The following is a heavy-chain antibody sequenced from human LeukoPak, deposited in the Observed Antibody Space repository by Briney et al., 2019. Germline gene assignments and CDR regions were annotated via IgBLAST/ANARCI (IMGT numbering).Heavy chain of an antibody. V-gene: IGHV3-21*04. D-gene: IGHD6-6*01. Sequence: GGSLRLSCAASGFTFSSYSMNWVRQAPGKGLEWVSSISSSSSYIYYADSVKGRFTISRDNAKNSLYLQMNSLRAEDTALYYCARIAARLFYYYYYMDVWGKGTTVTVSS. CDR2: ISSSSSYI. J-gene: IGHJ6*03. CDR1: GFTFSSYS. CDR3: ARIAARLFYYYYYMDV.